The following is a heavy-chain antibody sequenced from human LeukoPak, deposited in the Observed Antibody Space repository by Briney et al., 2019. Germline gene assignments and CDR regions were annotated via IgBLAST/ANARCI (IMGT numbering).Heavy chain of an antibody. V-gene: IGHV3-23*01. J-gene: IGHJ4*02. CDR2: ISGSGGST. CDR1: GFTFSSYA. D-gene: IGHD2-2*01. CDR3: AKGYCSSTSCYPFDY. Sequence: GGSLRLSCAASGFTFSSYAMSWVRQAPGKGLEWVSAISGSGGSTYYADSVKGRFTISRDNSKNTLYLQMNSLRAVDTAVYYCAKGYCSSTSCYPFDYWGQGTLVTVSS.